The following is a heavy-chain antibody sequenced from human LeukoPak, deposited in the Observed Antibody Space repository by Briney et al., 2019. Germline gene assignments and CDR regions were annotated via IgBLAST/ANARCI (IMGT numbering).Heavy chain of an antibody. J-gene: IGHJ6*02. CDR3: ARDGVATIREYYGMDV. CDR2: IYTGGKT. V-gene: IGHV3-53*01. Sequence: GSLRLSCAASGFSFHSYGMSWVRQAPGKGLEWVSVIYTGGKTYYADSAKGRFTISRDNSKNTLYLQMNSLRAEDTAVYYCARDGVATIREYYGMDVWGQGTTVTVSS. CDR1: GFSFHSYG. D-gene: IGHD5-12*01.